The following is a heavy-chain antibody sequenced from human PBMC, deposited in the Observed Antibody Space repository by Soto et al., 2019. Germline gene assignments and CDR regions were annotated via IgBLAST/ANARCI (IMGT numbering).Heavy chain of an antibody. V-gene: IGHV3-33*01. CDR2: IWYDGSNK. Sequence: QVQLVESGGGVVQPGRSLRLSCAASGFTFSSYGMHWVRQAPGKGLEWVAVIWYDGSNKDYADSVKGRFTISRDNSKNTLYLQMNSLRAEDTAVYYCARDHDFGGGSCYADYWGQGTLVTVS. J-gene: IGHJ4*02. D-gene: IGHD2-15*01. CDR1: GFTFSSYG. CDR3: ARDHDFGGGSCYADY.